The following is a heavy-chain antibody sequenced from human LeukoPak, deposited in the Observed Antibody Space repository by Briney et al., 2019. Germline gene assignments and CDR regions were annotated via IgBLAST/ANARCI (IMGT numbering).Heavy chain of an antibody. Sequence: ASVKVSCKASGYTFTSYGISWVRQAPGQGLEWMGIINPSGGSTSYAQKFQGRVTMTRDTSTSTVYMELSSLRSEDTAVYYCARAMGGGSGWFDYWGQGTLVTVSS. D-gene: IGHD6-19*01. V-gene: IGHV1-46*01. CDR1: GYTFTSYG. J-gene: IGHJ4*02. CDR3: ARAMGGGSGWFDY. CDR2: INPSGGST.